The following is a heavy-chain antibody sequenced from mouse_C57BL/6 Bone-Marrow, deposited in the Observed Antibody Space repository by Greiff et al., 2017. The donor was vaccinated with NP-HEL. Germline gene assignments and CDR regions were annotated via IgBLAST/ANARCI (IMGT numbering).Heavy chain of an antibody. CDR1: GYTFTDYY. CDR3: ARSRVYYGNGRYFDV. J-gene: IGHJ1*03. D-gene: IGHD2-1*01. Sequence: EVQLQQSGPELVKPGASVKISCKASGYTFTDYYMNWVKQSHGKSLEWIGDINPNNGGTSYNQKFKGKATLTVDKSSSTAYMELRSLTSEDSAVYYCARSRVYYGNGRYFDVWGTGTTVTVSS. V-gene: IGHV1-26*01. CDR2: INPNNGGT.